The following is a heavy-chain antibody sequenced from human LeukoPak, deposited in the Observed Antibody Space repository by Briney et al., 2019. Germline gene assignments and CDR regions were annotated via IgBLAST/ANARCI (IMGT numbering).Heavy chain of an antibody. J-gene: IGHJ4*02. CDR2: INQDGSEK. D-gene: IGHD6-19*01. Sequence: PGGSLRLSCTVSGFTFSSFGMHWVRQAPGKGLEWVANINQDGSEKNYVDSVKGRFTISRDNAKNTLYLQMNSLRAEDTAVYYCARGGAVAGTGDYWGQGTLVTVSS. V-gene: IGHV3-7*01. CDR3: ARGGAVAGTGDY. CDR1: GFTFSSFG.